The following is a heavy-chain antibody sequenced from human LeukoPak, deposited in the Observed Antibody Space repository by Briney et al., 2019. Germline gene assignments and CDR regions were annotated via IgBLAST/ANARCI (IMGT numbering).Heavy chain of an antibody. CDR2: INGSGRTT. J-gene: IGHJ4*02. CDR3: AIDYDSNGYYYLGNTDY. V-gene: IGHV3-23*01. D-gene: IGHD3-22*01. Sequence: GGSLRLSCVASGFTFNTYAMNWVRQAPGKGLQWVSLINGSGRTTYYADSVKGRFTISRDNSKNTLYLQMNRLRAEDTAVYYCAIDYDSNGYYYLGNTDYWGQGTLVTVSS. CDR1: GFTFNTYA.